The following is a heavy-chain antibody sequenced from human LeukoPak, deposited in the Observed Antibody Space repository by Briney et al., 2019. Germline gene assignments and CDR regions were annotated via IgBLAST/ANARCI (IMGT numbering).Heavy chain of an antibody. CDR3: AKEGYYYDSSGYNYYYGMDV. D-gene: IGHD3-22*01. CDR2: ISYDGSNK. V-gene: IGHV3-30*18. CDR1: GFTFSSYG. J-gene: IGHJ6*02. Sequence: GGSLRLSCAASGFTFSSYGMHWVRQAPGKALEWVAVISYDGSNKYYADSVKGRFTISRDNSKNTLYLQMNSLRAEDTAVYYCAKEGYYYDSSGYNYYYGMDVWGQGTTVTVSS.